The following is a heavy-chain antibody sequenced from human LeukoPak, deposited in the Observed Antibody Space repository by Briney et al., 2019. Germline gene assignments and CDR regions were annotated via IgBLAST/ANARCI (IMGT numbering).Heavy chain of an antibody. CDR1: GGSLSGYY. Sequence: SETLSLTCAVYGGSLSGYYWSWIRQPPGKGLEWIGEINYSGSTNYNPSLKSRVTISVDTSKNQFSLKLGSVTAADTAVYHCARHGTTRFSSSQGYFQYWGQGTMVTVSS. CDR3: ARHGTTRFSSSQGYFQY. CDR2: INYSGST. J-gene: IGHJ3*01. D-gene: IGHD6-13*01. V-gene: IGHV4-34*01.